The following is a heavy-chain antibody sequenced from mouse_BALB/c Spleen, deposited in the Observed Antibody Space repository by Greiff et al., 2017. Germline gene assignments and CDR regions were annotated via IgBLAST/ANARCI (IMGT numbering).Heavy chain of an antibody. D-gene: IGHD3-1*01. CDR2: ISSGGST. J-gene: IGHJ2*01. CDR1: GFTFSSYA. Sequence: EVQVVESGGGLVKPGGSLKLSCAASGFTFSSYAMSWVRQTPEKRLEWVASISSGGSTYYPDSVKGRFTISRDNARNILYLQMSSLRSEDTAMYYCARGGSGYVDYWGQGTTLTVSS. CDR3: ARGGSGYVDY. V-gene: IGHV5-6-5*01.